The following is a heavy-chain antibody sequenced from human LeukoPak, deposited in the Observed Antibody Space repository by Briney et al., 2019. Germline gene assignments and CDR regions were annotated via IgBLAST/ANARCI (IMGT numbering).Heavy chain of an antibody. CDR1: GYSFTSYW. J-gene: IGHJ3*02. CDR3: ARTETYYGSGSYFDAFDI. Sequence: GESLKISCKGSGYSFTSYWIGWVRQMPGKGPEWMGIIYPGDFDTRYSPSFQGQVTISADKSISTAYLQWSSLKASDTAMYYCARTETYYGSGSYFDAFDIWGQGTMVTVSS. CDR2: IYPGDFDT. D-gene: IGHD3-10*01. V-gene: IGHV5-51*01.